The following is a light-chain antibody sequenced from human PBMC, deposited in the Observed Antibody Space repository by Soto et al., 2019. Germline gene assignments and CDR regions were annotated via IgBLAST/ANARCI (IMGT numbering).Light chain of an antibody. CDR3: QQFDSNPLT. Sequence: ALPVTQSPSSLSASVGDRVTITCRASQGISSALVWYQQKPGKAPKLLIYDASTLESGVPSRFSGSGYGTDFSLTISSLQPEDFAVYYCQQFDSNPLTFGGGTKVEIK. V-gene: IGKV1-13*02. CDR1: QGISSA. CDR2: DAS. J-gene: IGKJ4*01.